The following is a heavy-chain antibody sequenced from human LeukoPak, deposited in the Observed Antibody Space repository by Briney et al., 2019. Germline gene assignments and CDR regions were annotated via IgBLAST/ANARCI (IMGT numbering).Heavy chain of an antibody. V-gene: IGHV4-39*07. J-gene: IGHJ4*02. CDR3: ASSLLYSSFELNY. Sequence: SETLSLTCTVSGGSISSSSYYWGWIRQPPGKGLEWIGSIYYSGSTYCNPSLKSRVTISVDTSKNQFSLKLSSVTAADTAVYYRASSLLYSSFELNYWGQGTLVTVSS. CDR1: GGSISSSSYY. D-gene: IGHD3-16*02. CDR2: IYYSGST.